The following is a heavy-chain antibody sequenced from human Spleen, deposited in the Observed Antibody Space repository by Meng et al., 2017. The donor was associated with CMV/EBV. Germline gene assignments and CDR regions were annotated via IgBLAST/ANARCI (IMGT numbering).Heavy chain of an antibody. CDR3: AGQPYYYYYGMDV. CDR1: GGSVSSGSYY. V-gene: IGHV4-61*01. J-gene: IGHJ6*02. CDR2: IYYSGST. Sequence: ESLKISCTVSGGSVSSGSYYWSWIRQPPGKGLEWIGYIYYSGSTNYNPSLKSRVTISVDTSKNQFSLKLSSVTAADTAVYYCAGQPYYYYYGMDVWGQGTTVTVSS.